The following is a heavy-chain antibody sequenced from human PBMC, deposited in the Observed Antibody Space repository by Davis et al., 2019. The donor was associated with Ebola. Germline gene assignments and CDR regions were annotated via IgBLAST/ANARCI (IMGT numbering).Heavy chain of an antibody. J-gene: IGHJ4*02. D-gene: IGHD6-6*01. CDR3: ARGPPSIAARVFDY. CDR1: GGSISSYY. Sequence: SETLSLTCTVSGGSISSYYWSWIRQPPGKGLEWIGYIYYSGSTNYNPSLKSRVTISVDTSKNQFSLKLSSVTAADTAVYYCARGPPSIAARVFDYWGQGTLVTVPS. CDR2: IYYSGST. V-gene: IGHV4-59*01.